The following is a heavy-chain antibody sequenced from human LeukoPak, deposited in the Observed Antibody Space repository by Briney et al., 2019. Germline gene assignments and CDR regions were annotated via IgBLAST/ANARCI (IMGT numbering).Heavy chain of an antibody. CDR3: ARITTVTGYYFDY. CDR1: GYSISSGYY. CDR2: IYHTGGT. Sequence: SETLSLTCTVSGYSISSGYYWGWIRQPPGKGPEWIGGIYHTGGTFYSPSLKSRVTISVDTSKDHFSLRLSSVTAADTALYYCARITTVTGYYFDYWGQGTLVTVSS. V-gene: IGHV4-38-2*02. J-gene: IGHJ4*02. D-gene: IGHD4-17*01.